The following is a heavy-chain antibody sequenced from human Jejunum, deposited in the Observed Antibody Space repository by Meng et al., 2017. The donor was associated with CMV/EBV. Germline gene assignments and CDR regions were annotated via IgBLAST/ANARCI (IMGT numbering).Heavy chain of an antibody. Sequence: YNSYAISWVRQAPGQGLEWMGGIIPIFRTTNYAQRFKGRATITTGESTSTVYMELSSLTSDDTAVYYCATAPRGDYEPYYYYGLDVWGPGTTVTVSS. J-gene: IGHJ6*02. CDR2: IIPIFRTT. D-gene: IGHD4-17*01. V-gene: IGHV1-69*05. CDR1: YNSYA. CDR3: ATAPRGDYEPYYYYGLDV.